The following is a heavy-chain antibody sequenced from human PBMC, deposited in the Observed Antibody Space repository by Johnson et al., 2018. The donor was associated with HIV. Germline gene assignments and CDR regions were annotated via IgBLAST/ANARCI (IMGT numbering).Heavy chain of an antibody. CDR1: GFTFSSYA. CDR2: ISSSGSTI. V-gene: IGHV3-48*04. Sequence: MLLVESGGGLVQPGGSLRLSCAASGFTFSSYAMSWVRQAPGKGLEWVSYISSSGSTIYYADSVKGRFNISRDNAKNSLYLQMNSLRAEDTAGYYCSRGRSGTIALDIWGQGTMVTFSS. D-gene: IGHD1-7*01. CDR3: SRGRSGTIALDI. J-gene: IGHJ3*02.